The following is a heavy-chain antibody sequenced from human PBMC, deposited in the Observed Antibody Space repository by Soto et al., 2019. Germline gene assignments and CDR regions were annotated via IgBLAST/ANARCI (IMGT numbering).Heavy chain of an antibody. J-gene: IGHJ3*02. CDR3: ARSDLFLTADGTLDI. V-gene: IGHV4-30-4*01. CDR2: IYYSGST. Sequence: SETLSLTCTVSGGSISSGDYYWSWIRQPPGKGLEWIGYIYYSGSTYYNPSLKSRVTISVDTSKNQFSLKLSSVTAADTAVYYCARSDLFLTADGTLDIWGQGTMVTVSS. D-gene: IGHD6-13*01. CDR1: GGSISSGDYY.